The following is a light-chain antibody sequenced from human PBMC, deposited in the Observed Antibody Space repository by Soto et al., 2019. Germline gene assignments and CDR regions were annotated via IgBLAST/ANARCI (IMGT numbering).Light chain of an antibody. Sequence: EIVLTQSPGTLSLSPGERATLSCRASQSVSSSDLAWYQQKPGQAPRLLIYGASSRATGIPDRFSGSGSGIDFTLTISRLEPEDLAVYYCHHYGSSRTFGQGTKVDIK. V-gene: IGKV3-20*01. J-gene: IGKJ1*01. CDR3: HHYGSSRT. CDR2: GAS. CDR1: QSVSSSD.